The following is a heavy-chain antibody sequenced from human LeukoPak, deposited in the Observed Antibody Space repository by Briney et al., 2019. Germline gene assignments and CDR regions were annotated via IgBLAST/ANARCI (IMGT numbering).Heavy chain of an antibody. Sequence: GGSLRLSCAASGFTFSSYGTHWVRQAPGKGLEWVAVIWYDGSNKYYADSVKGRFTISRDNSKNTLYLQMNSLRAEDTAVYYCAREHDYGDYRVRYFDYWGQGTLVTVSS. J-gene: IGHJ4*02. D-gene: IGHD4-17*01. CDR3: AREHDYGDYRVRYFDY. CDR1: GFTFSSYG. CDR2: IWYDGSNK. V-gene: IGHV3-33*01.